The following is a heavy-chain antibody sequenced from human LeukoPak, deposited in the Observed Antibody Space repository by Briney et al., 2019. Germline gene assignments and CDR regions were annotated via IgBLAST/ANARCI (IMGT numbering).Heavy chain of an antibody. CDR3: ATIYGSGSYYNPCDY. V-gene: IGHV5-51*01. CDR2: IYPYDSDT. D-gene: IGHD3-10*01. CDR1: GYSFTSYW. J-gene: IGHJ4*02. Sequence: GESLKISCKGSGYSFTSYWIGWVRQMPGKGLEWMGIIYPYDSDTRYSPSFQGQVTISADKSISTAYLQWSSLKASDTAIYYCATIYGSGSYYNPCDYWGQGTLVTVSS.